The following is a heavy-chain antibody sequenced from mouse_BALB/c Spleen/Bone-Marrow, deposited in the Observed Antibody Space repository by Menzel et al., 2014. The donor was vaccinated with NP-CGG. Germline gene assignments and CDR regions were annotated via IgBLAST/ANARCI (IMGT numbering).Heavy chain of an antibody. CDR2: ISSGSSTI. J-gene: IGHJ2*01. Sequence: EVMLVESGGGLVQPGGSRKLSCAASGFTFSSIGMHWVRQAPEKGLEWVAYISSGSSTIFYADTVKGRFTVSRDNPKNALFLQMTSLRSEDTAMYYCTRGGNWDDFDYWGQGTTLTVSS. V-gene: IGHV5-17*02. CDR1: GFTFSSIG. D-gene: IGHD4-1*01. CDR3: TRGGNWDDFDY.